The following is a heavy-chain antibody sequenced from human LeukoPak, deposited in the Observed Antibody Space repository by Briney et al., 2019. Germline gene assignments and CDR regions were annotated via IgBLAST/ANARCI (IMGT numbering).Heavy chain of an antibody. Sequence: SETLSLTCSVSGDSISIYYWNWIRQPPGKGLEWIGYIDHTGSTNYNPSLNSRVTISRDTSTNHFSLKLSSVTAADTAVYYCARHGFGDIVVVPAVIRGWFDPWGQGTLVTVSS. CDR1: GDSISIYY. J-gene: IGHJ5*02. CDR3: ARHGFGDIVVVPAVIRGWFDP. V-gene: IGHV4-59*08. D-gene: IGHD2-2*01. CDR2: IDHTGST.